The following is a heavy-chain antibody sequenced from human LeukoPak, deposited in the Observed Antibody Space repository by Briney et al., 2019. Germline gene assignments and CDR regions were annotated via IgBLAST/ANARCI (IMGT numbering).Heavy chain of an antibody. CDR1: GFTFSSYW. Sequence: GGSLRLSCAASGFTFSSYWMHWVRQAPGKGLVWVSRTNSDGSSTSYADSVKGRFTISRDNAKSTLYLQMNSLRAEDTAVYYCARSYNFDYWGQGTLVTVSS. D-gene: IGHD5-18*01. J-gene: IGHJ4*02. CDR3: ARSYNFDY. CDR2: TNSDGSST. V-gene: IGHV3-74*01.